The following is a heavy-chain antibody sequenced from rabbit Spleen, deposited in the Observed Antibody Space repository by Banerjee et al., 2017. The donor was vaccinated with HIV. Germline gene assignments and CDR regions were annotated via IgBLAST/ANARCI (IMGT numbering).Heavy chain of an antibody. CDR3: ARDLTGVIGWNFGW. D-gene: IGHD1-1*01. CDR1: GVSFSGSSY. V-gene: IGHV1S40*01. J-gene: IGHJ4*01. Sequence: QSLEESGGDLVKRGASLTLTCIASGVSFSGSSYMCWVRQAPGKGLEWIACIYAGSSGSTYYASWAKGRFTISKTSSTTVTLQMTSLTAADTATYFCARDLTGVIGWNFGWWGQGTLVTVS. CDR2: IYAGSSGST.